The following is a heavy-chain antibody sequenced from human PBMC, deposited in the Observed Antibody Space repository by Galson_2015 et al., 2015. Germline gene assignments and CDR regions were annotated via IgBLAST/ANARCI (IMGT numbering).Heavy chain of an antibody. D-gene: IGHD6-19*01. CDR2: INAGNANT. J-gene: IGHJ4*02. V-gene: IGHV1-3*01. CDR1: GYTFTTYT. CDR3: ARAGLSSGWAKFDY. Sequence: SVKVSCKASGYTFTTYTLHWVRQAPGQRLEWMGWINAGNANTKYSQKFQGRVTITRDTSATTLYMELSSLTSEDTAVYYCARAGLSSGWAKFDYWGQGTLVTVSS.